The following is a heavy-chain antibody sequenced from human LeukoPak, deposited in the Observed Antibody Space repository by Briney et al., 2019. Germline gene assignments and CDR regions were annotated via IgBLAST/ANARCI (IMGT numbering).Heavy chain of an antibody. J-gene: IGHJ4*02. D-gene: IGHD3-3*01. CDR1: GFTFDDYA. CDR3: ARADYDFWSGYSMNFDY. CDR2: ISWYSGSI. Sequence: QPGRSLRLSCAASGFTFDDYAMHWVRQAPGKGLEWVSGISWYSGSIGYADSVKGRFTISRDNAKNSLYLQMNSLRAEDTAVYYCARADYDFWSGYSMNFDYWGQGTLVTVSS. V-gene: IGHV3-9*01.